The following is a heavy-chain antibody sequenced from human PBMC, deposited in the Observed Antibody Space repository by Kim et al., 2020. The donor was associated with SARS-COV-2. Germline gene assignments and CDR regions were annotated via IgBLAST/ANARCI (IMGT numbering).Heavy chain of an antibody. D-gene: IGHD6-19*01. CDR1: GFTFTTYW. CDR3: AGGGGWVLDS. J-gene: IGHJ4*02. Sequence: GGSLRLSCAASGFTFTTYWMFWVRQAPGKGLEWVATIKQDGSETHYVDSVRGRFTISRDNTKNSVYLQMDSLRDEDTAVYYCAGGGGWVLDSWGQGTLVA. V-gene: IGHV3-7*05. CDR2: IKQDGSET.